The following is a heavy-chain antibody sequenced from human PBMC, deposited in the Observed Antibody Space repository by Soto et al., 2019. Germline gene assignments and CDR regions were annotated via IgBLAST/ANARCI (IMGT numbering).Heavy chain of an antibody. CDR2: INHSGST. CDR3: ARVQEDIVVVVAATDYYYYMDV. CDR1: GGSFSGYY. D-gene: IGHD2-15*01. V-gene: IGHV4-34*01. Sequence: PSETLSLTCAVYGGSFSGYYWSWIRQPPGKGLEWIGEINHSGSTNYNPSLKSRVTISVDTSKNQFSLKLSSVTAADTAVYYCARVQEDIVVVVAATDYYYYMDVWGKGTTVTVSS. J-gene: IGHJ6*03.